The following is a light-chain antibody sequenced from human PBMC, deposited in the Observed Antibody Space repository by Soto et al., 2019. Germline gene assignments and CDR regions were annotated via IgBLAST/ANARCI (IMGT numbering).Light chain of an antibody. V-gene: IGKV1-5*03. CDR2: KAS. CDR1: QSIDDW. Sequence: DIQVTQSPSTLSASVGDRVTITCRTSQSIDDWLAWYQQKPGKAPNLLIYKASSLKSGVPSRFSGSGSGTEFTLTISSLQPDDFATYYCQQYNYYSYTFGQATTLEI. CDR3: QQYNYYSYT. J-gene: IGKJ2*01.